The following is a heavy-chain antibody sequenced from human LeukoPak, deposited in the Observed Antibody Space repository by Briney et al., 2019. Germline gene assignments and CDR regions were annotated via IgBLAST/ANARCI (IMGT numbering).Heavy chain of an antibody. J-gene: IGHJ4*02. CDR3: ARVGGTTVTPFDY. CDR2: IIPILGIA. D-gene: IGHD4-17*01. CDR1: GGTFSSYA. V-gene: IGHV1-69*04. Sequence: ASVKVSCKASGGTFSSYAISWVRQAPGQGLEWMGRIIPILGIANYAQKFQGRVTITADKSTSTAYMELSSLRSEDTAVYYCARVGGTTVTPFDYWGQGTLVTVSS.